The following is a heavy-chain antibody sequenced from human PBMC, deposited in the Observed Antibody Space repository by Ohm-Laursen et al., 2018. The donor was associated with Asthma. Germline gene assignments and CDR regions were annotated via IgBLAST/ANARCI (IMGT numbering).Heavy chain of an antibody. J-gene: IGHJ5*02. CDR3: ARLTYGSGSYPFGWVDP. V-gene: IGHV4-31*03. CDR2: MHNTETT. D-gene: IGHD3-10*01. CDR1: GGSISRGGYF. Sequence: PSQTLSLTCTVSGGSISRGGYFWNWIRQHPGKGLEWIVYMHNTETTYYNPSLKSRVAISVDTSKNQFSLKLSSVTAADTAVYYCARLTYGSGSYPFGWVDPWGQGTLVTVSS.